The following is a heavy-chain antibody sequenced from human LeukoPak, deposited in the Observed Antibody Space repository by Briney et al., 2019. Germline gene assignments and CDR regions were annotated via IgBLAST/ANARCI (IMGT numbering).Heavy chain of an antibody. CDR3: AREYGSGSFAYLDY. D-gene: IGHD3-10*01. V-gene: IGHV4-59*01. CDR1: GASINSYY. J-gene: IGHJ4*02. CDR2: IYYTGTT. Sequence: PSETLSLTCTVSGASINSYYWSWIRQPPGKGLEWIGYIYYTGTTNYNPSLKSRVTMSVDTSKSQFSLKLSSVTAADTAVYYCAREYGSGSFAYLDYWGQGTLATVSS.